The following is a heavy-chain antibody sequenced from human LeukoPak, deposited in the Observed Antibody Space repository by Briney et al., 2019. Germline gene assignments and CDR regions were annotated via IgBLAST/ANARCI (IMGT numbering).Heavy chain of an antibody. CDR2: INSGGSNT. V-gene: IGHV3-48*01. D-gene: IGHD3-10*01. CDR3: ARDQRVRGLTPYYYYGMDV. J-gene: IGHJ6*02. CDR1: GFTFSTSP. Sequence: GGSLRLSCAASGFTFSTSPMAWVRQSPGKGPEWVLSINSGGSNTYHADSVKGRFTISRDNAKNSLYLQMNSLRAEDTAVYYCARDQRVRGLTPYYYYGMDVWGQGTTVTVSS.